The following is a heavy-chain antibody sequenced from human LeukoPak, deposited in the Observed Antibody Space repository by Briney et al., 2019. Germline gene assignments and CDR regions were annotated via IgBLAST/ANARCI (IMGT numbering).Heavy chain of an antibody. CDR2: IPYSGSA. CDR1: GDSISSSTYF. J-gene: IGHJ4*02. CDR3: ARPARDGNYYY. Sequence: SETLSLTCAVSGDSISSSTYFWGWIRQPLGKGLEWIGSIPYSGSASYNPSLKSRVIISIDTSKNQLSLEVRSVTAADTAVYYCARPARDGNYYYWGQGTLVTVSS. V-gene: IGHV4-39*01. D-gene: IGHD1-26*01.